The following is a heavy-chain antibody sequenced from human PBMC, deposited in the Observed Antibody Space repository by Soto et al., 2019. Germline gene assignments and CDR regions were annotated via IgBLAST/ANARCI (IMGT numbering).Heavy chain of an antibody. Sequence: GESLKISCKGSGYSFTSYWIGRVRQMPGKGLEWMRIIYPGDSDTRYSPSFQGQVTISADKSISTAYLQWSSLKASDTAMYYCARAAGGIAVAGYYYYGMDVWGQGTTVTVSS. J-gene: IGHJ6*02. CDR1: GYSFTSYW. V-gene: IGHV5-51*01. CDR2: IYPGDSDT. D-gene: IGHD6-19*01. CDR3: ARAAGGIAVAGYYYYGMDV.